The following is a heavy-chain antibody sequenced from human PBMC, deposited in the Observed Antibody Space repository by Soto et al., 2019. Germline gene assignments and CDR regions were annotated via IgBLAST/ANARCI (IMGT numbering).Heavy chain of an antibody. J-gene: IGHJ6*02. CDR1: GYSFTNYW. CDR3: ARHYTMDV. Sequence: GESLKISCQGSGYSFTNYWIGWVRQMPGKGLEWMGIIYPGDPDTRYSPSLQGQVTISADKSIDTAYLQWSSLKASDTAMYYCARHYTMDVWGQGTTVTVSS. V-gene: IGHV5-51*01. CDR2: IYPGDPDT. D-gene: IGHD4-4*01.